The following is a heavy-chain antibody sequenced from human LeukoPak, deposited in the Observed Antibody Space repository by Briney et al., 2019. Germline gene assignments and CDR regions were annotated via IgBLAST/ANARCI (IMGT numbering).Heavy chain of an antibody. CDR1: GFTFSDYY. CDR3: AKEKGITMVRGVNYYYYGMDV. J-gene: IGHJ6*04. V-gene: IGHV3-11*04. Sequence: PGGSLRLSCAASGFTFSDYYMSWIRQAPGKGLEWVSYISSSGSTIYYADSVKGRFTISRDNSKNTLYLQMNSLRAEDTAVYYCAKEKGITMVRGVNYYYYGMDVWGKGTTVTVSS. CDR2: ISSSGSTI. D-gene: IGHD3-10*01.